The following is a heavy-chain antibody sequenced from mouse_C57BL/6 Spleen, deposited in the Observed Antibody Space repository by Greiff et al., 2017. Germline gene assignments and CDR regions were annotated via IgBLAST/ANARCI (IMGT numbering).Heavy chain of an antibody. V-gene: IGHV3-6*01. D-gene: IGHD1-1*01. CDR3: ARVRLRDFYYYAMDY. J-gene: IGHJ4*01. CDR1: GYSITSGYY. Sequence: EVKLQESGPGLVKPSQSLSLTCSVTGYSITSGYYWNWIRQFPGNKLEWMGYISYDGSNNYNPSLKNRISITRDTSKNQFFLKLNSVTTEDTATYYCARVRLRDFYYYAMDYWGQGTSVTVSS. CDR2: ISYDGSN.